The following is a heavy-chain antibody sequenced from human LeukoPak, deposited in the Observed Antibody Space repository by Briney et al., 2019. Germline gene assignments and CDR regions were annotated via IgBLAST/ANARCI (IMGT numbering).Heavy chain of an antibody. V-gene: IGHV4-59*01. CDR2: IYYGGKT. J-gene: IGHJ5*02. CDR3: ARSARDYGDLYSWFDP. D-gene: IGHD4-17*01. CDR1: GVAISSYY. Sequence: SETLSLTCTVSGVAISSYYWSWIRQPPGKGLEWNGYIYYGGKTNYNPSLKSRVTISIDTSKNQSSLKVYSATAADTAMYYCARSARDYGDLYSWFDPWGQGTLVTVSS.